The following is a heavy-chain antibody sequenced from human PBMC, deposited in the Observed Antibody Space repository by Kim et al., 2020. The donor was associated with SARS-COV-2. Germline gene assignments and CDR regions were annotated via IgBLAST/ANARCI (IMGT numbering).Heavy chain of an antibody. CDR2: ISSNGGST. V-gene: IGHV3-64D*09. CDR3: VKDLPPDGDYVWGSYRYWNYFDY. CDR1: GFTFSSYA. J-gene: IGHJ4*02. Sequence: GGSLRLSCSASGFTFSSYAMHWVRQAPGKGLEYVSAISSNGGSTYYADSVKGRFTISRDNSKNTLYLQMSSLRAEDTAVYYCVKDLPPDGDYVWGSYRYWNYFDYWGQGTLVTVSS. D-gene: IGHD3-16*02.